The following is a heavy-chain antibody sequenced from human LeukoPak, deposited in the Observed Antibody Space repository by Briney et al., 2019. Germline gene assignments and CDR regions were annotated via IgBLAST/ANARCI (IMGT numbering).Heavy chain of an antibody. D-gene: IGHD3-10*01. CDR1: GDTFSSYA. Sequence: ASVKVSCKASGDTFSSYAISWVRQAPGQGLEWMGGIIPIFGTANYAQKFQGRVTITADESTSTAYMELSSLRSEDTAVYYCARGGITMVRGVIIPYYFDSWGQGTLVTVSS. CDR2: IIPIFGTA. J-gene: IGHJ4*02. CDR3: ARGGITMVRGVIIPYYFDS. V-gene: IGHV1-69*01.